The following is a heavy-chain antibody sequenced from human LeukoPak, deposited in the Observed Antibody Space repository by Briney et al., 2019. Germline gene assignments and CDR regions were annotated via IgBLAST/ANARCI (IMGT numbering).Heavy chain of an antibody. D-gene: IGHD3-16*02. CDR2: IYYSGST. J-gene: IGHJ6*03. V-gene: IGHV4-39*01. CDR3: ARTYYDYVWGSSRPYYMDV. Sequence: SETLSLTCTVSGGSISSSSYYWVWIRQPPGKGLEWIGSIYYSGSTYYNPSLKSRLTISVDTSKNQFSLKLSSVTAADTAVYYCARTYYDYVWGSSRPYYMDVWGKGTTVTVSS. CDR1: GGSISSSSYY.